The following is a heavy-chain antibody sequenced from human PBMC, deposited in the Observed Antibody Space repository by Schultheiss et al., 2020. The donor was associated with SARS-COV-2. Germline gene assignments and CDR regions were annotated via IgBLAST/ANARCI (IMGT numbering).Heavy chain of an antibody. Sequence: SETLSLTCAVYGGSFSGYYWSWIRQPPGKGLEWIGEINHSGSTNYNPSLKSRVTISVDTSKNQFSLKLSSVTAADTAVYYCARERPYCGGDCKAPGAFDIWGQGTMVTVSS. CDR3: ARERPYCGGDCKAPGAFDI. V-gene: IGHV4-34*01. CDR1: GGSFSGYY. J-gene: IGHJ3*02. CDR2: INHSGST. D-gene: IGHD2-21*02.